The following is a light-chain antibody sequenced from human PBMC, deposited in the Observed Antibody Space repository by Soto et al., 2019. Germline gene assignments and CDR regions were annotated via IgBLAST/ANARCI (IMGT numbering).Light chain of an antibody. V-gene: IGKV3-20*01. CDR3: QQYGSSPRYS. Sequence: EIVLTQSPGTLSLSLGERATLSCRASQSVSSNYLAWYQQKPAQAPRLLIYATSSRATGIPDRFSGSGSGTDFTLTISRLEPEDFAVYYCQQYGSSPRYSFGQGPKLEIK. CDR2: ATS. J-gene: IGKJ2*03. CDR1: QSVSSNY.